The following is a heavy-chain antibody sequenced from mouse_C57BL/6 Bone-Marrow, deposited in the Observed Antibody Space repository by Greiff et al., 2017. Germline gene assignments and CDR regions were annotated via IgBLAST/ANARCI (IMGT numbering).Heavy chain of an antibody. CDR2: IDPENGDT. V-gene: IGHV14-4*01. J-gene: IGHJ3*01. CDR1: GFNIKDDY. Sequence: EVQLQQSGAELVRPGASVKLSCTASGFNIKDDYMHWVKQRPEQGLEWIGWIDPENGDTEYASKFQGKATITADTSSNTAYLQLSSLTSEDTAVYYCTRDWAAWFAYGGQGTLVTVSA. D-gene: IGHD4-1*01. CDR3: TRDWAAWFAY.